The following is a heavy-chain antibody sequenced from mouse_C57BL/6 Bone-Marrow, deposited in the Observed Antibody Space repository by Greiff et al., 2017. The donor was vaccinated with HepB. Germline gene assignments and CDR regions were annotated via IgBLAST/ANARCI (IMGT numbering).Heavy chain of an antibody. D-gene: IGHD1-1*01. Sequence: QVQLKESGAELVMPGASVKLSCKASGYTFTSYWMHWVKQRPGQGLEWIGEIDPSDSYTNYNQKFKGKSTLTVDKSSSTAYMQLSSLTSEDSAVYYCARSGYYGSSLDYWGQGTTLTVSS. CDR1: GYTFTSYW. CDR3: ARSGYYGSSLDY. J-gene: IGHJ2*01. V-gene: IGHV1-69*01. CDR2: IDPSDSYT.